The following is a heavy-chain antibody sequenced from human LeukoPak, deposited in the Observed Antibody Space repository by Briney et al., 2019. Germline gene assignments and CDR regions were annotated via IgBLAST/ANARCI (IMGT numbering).Heavy chain of an antibody. V-gene: IGHV3-48*03. CDR2: ISSSGSTI. D-gene: IGHD1-7*01. CDR1: GFTFSSYE. J-gene: IGHJ4*02. CDR3: ARDCLTINWNYAYCFDY. Sequence: QPGGSLRLSCAASGFTFSSYEMNWVRQAPGKGLEWVSYISSSGSTIYYADSVKGRFTISRDNAKNSLYLQMNSLRAEDTAVYYCARDCLTINWNYAYCFDYWGQGTLVTVSS.